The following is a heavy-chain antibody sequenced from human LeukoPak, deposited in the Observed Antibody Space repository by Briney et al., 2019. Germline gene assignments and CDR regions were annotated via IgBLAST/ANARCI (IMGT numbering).Heavy chain of an antibody. V-gene: IGHV1-2*02. CDR1: GYTFTGYY. J-gene: IGHJ4*02. Sequence: ASVKVPCKASGYTFTGYYMHWVRQAPGQGLEWMGWINPNSGGTNYAQKFQGRVTMTRDTSISTAYMELSRLRSDDTAVYYCARGGGGAIPNYNYWGQGTLVTVSS. D-gene: IGHD3-16*02. CDR3: ARGGGGAIPNYNY. CDR2: INPNSGGT.